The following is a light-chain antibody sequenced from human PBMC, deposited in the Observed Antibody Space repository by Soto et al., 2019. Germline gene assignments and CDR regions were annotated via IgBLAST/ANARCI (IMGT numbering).Light chain of an antibody. Sequence: QSVLTQPRSVSGSPGQSVTISCTGTSSDVGAYNYVSWYQQHPDKAPKLMIYDVSQRPSGVPNRFSGSKSGNTASLTISGLQTEDEADYYCCSYAGTYTGVFGGGTKVTVL. V-gene: IGLV2-11*01. CDR3: CSYAGTYTGV. J-gene: IGLJ3*02. CDR2: DVS. CDR1: SSDVGAYNY.